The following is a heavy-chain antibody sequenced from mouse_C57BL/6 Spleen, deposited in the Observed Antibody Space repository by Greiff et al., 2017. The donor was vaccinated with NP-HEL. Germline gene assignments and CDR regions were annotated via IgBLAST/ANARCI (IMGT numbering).Heavy chain of an antibody. CDR2: IDPANGNT. CDR1: GFNIKNTY. V-gene: IGHV14-3*01. Sequence: VQLQQSVAELVRPGASVKLSCTASGFNIKNTYMHWVKQRPEQGLEWIGRIDPANGNTKYAPKFQGKATLTAYSSSNTAYLHLRSLTSDDTAIYYCARDYYGSSYEAMDYWGQGTSVTVSS. J-gene: IGHJ4*01. CDR3: ARDYYGSSYEAMDY. D-gene: IGHD1-1*01.